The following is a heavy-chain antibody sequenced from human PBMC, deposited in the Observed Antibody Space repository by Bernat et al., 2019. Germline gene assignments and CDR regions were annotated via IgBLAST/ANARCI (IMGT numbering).Heavy chain of an antibody. Sequence: EVQLVESGGGLVQPGGSLRLSCAASGFTFSSYEMNWVRQAPGKGLEWVSYISSSGSTIYYADSVKGRFTISRDNAKNSLYLQMNSLRAEDTAVYYCARDPGQHWFDAWGKGTLVTVSS. V-gene: IGHV3-48*03. CDR2: ISSSGSTI. CDR1: GFTFSSYE. CDR3: ARDPGQHWFDA. J-gene: IGHJ5*02.